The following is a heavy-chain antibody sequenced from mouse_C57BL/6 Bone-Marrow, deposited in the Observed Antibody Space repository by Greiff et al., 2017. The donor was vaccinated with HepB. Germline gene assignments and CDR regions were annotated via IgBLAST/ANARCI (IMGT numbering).Heavy chain of an antibody. J-gene: IGHJ2*01. V-gene: IGHV5-9*01. Sequence: EVMLVESGGGLVKPGGSLKLSCAASGFTFSSYTMSWVRQTPEKRLEWVATISGGGGNTYYPDSVKGRFTISRDNAKNTLYLQMSSLRSEDTALYYCARPDGSSSFDYWGQGTTLTVSS. CDR1: GFTFSSYT. D-gene: IGHD1-1*01. CDR2: ISGGGGNT. CDR3: ARPDGSSSFDY.